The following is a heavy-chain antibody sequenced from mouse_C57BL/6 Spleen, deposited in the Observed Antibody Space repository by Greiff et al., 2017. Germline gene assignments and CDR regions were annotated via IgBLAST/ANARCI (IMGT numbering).Heavy chain of an antibody. CDR3: ASDYGSSYWYFDV. J-gene: IGHJ1*03. Sequence: QVQLQQPGAELVRPGTSVKLSCTASGYTFTSYWMHWVKQRPGQGLEWIGVIDPSDSYTNYNQKFKGKATLTVDTSSSTAYMQLSSLTSEDSAVYNCASDYGSSYWYFDVWGTGTTVTVSS. D-gene: IGHD1-1*01. CDR2: IDPSDSYT. V-gene: IGHV1-59*01. CDR1: GYTFTSYW.